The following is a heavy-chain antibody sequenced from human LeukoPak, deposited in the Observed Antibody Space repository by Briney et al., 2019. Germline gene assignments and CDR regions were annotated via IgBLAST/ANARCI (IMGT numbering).Heavy chain of an antibody. V-gene: IGHV4-4*07. D-gene: IGHD1-7*01. CDR2: IYMSGST. J-gene: IGHJ4*02. CDR3: ARGTHNFDY. CDR1: GGSISSYY. Sequence: YPSETLSLTCSVSGGSISSYYWTWIRQPAGKGLEWIGRIYMSGSTEYNLSLKSRVSMSLDTSKNQFSLKLSSVTAADTAVYYCARGTHNFDYWGQGTLVTVSS.